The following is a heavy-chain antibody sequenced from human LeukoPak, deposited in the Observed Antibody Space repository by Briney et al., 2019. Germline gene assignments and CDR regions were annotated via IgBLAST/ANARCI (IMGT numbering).Heavy chain of an antibody. Sequence: GGSLRLSCAASGFTFSSYAMSWVRQAPGKGLEWVSAISGSGGSTYYADSVKGRFTISRDNSKNTLYLHMNSMRDDDTAVYYCAKDQGLSSTSCYKPSFDYWGQGTLVTVSS. V-gene: IGHV3-23*01. CDR2: ISGSGGST. D-gene: IGHD2-2*02. CDR1: GFTFSSYA. J-gene: IGHJ4*02. CDR3: AKDQGLSSTSCYKPSFDY.